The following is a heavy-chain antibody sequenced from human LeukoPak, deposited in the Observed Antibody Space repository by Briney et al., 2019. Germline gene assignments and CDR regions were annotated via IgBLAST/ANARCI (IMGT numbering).Heavy chain of an antibody. J-gene: IGHJ4*02. CDR3: ARGNGILTGLRYYFDY. D-gene: IGHD3-9*01. Sequence: PGGSLRLSCAASGFTFSSYSMNWVRQAPGRGLEWVSSISSSSSYIYYADSVKGRFTISRDNAKNSLYLQMNSLRAEDTAVYYCARGNGILTGLRYYFDYWGQGTLVTVSS. CDR1: GFTFSSYS. CDR2: ISSSSSYI. V-gene: IGHV3-21*01.